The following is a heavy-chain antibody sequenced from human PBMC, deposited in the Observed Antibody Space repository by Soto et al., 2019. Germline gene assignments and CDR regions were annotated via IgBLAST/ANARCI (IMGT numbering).Heavy chain of an antibody. CDR3: ARRGKSSGYSYAS. CDR1: GGSIRSSSHY. CDR2: IYSGST. Sequence: QLQLQESGPGLVKPSETLSLTCSVSGGSIRSSSHYWGWIRQSPEKGLEWIGSIYSGSTYYNPSLKRRVTLSVDTSKNQFSLKLSSVTAADTAVYFCARRGKSSGYSYASWGQGTLVTVSS. J-gene: IGHJ5*02. V-gene: IGHV4-39*01. D-gene: IGHD3-22*01.